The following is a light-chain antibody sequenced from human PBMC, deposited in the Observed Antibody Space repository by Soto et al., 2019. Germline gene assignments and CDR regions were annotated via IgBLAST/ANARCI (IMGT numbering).Light chain of an antibody. CDR3: QQYNSYPLT. Sequence: DIQMTQSPSTLSASVGDRVTNTFRASQSISSWLAWYQQKPGKAPKLLIYKASSLESGVPSRFSGSGSGTEFTLTISSLQPDDFATYYCQQYNSYPLTFGGGTKVDIK. J-gene: IGKJ4*01. V-gene: IGKV1-5*03. CDR1: QSISSW. CDR2: KAS.